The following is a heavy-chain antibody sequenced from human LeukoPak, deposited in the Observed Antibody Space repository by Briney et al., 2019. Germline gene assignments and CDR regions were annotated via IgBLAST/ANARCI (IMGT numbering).Heavy chain of an antibody. CDR1: GYTFTGYY. J-gene: IGHJ4*02. CDR3: ARDLIPQNYYDSSGYRDY. Sequence: ASVKVFCKASGYTFTGYYMHWVRQAPGQGLEWMGWINPNSGGTNYAQKFQGRVTMTRDTSISTAYMELSRLRSDDTAVYYCARDLIPQNYYDSSGYRDYWGQGTLVTVSS. D-gene: IGHD3-22*01. V-gene: IGHV1-2*02. CDR2: INPNSGGT.